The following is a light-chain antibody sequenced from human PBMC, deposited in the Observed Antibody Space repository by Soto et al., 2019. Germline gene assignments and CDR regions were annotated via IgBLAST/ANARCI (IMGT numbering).Light chain of an antibody. Sequence: EIVLTHSPGTLSLSPGERATLSCRASRSVSSSFLAWYQQKAGQDPRLLIYGASSRATGIPDRFSGSGSGTDFTLTISRLEPEDFAVYYCQQYDRSPWTFGQGTKVEIK. CDR2: GAS. CDR3: QQYDRSPWT. J-gene: IGKJ1*01. V-gene: IGKV3-20*01. CDR1: RSVSSSF.